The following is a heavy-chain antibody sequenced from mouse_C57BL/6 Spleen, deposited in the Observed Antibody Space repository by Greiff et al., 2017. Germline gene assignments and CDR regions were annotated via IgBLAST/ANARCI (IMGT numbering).Heavy chain of an antibody. Sequence: QVQLKESGPELVKPGASVKISCKASGYAFSSSWMNWVKQRPGKGLEWIGRIYPGDGDTNYNGKFKGKATLTADKSSSTAYMQLSSLTSEDSAVYFCARGIGNYGGDWYFDVWGTGTTVTVSS. CDR2: IYPGDGDT. CDR1: GYAFSSSW. CDR3: ARGIGNYGGDWYFDV. D-gene: IGHD2-1*01. V-gene: IGHV1-82*01. J-gene: IGHJ1*03.